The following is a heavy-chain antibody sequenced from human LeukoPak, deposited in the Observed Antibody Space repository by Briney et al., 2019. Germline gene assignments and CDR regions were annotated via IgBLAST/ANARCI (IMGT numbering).Heavy chain of an antibody. Sequence: GASVKVSCKASGYTFTSYGISWVRQAPGQGLEWMGWISAYNGNTNYAQKLQGRVTMTTDTSTSTAYMELRSLRSDDTAVYYCARDRAVRYQPHTLYYFDYWGQGTLVTVSS. V-gene: IGHV1-18*01. CDR2: ISAYNGNT. CDR1: GYTFTSYG. CDR3: ARDRAVRYQPHTLYYFDY. J-gene: IGHJ4*02. D-gene: IGHD2-2*01.